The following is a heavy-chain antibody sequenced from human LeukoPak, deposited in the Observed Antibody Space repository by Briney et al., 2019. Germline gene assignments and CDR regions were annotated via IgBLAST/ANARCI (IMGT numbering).Heavy chain of an antibody. CDR3: ARVGGDYSIDI. CDR1: GCTFSTCY. V-gene: IGHV3-74*01. Sequence: GGSLSLSCAASGCTFSTCYTHWVRQAPGKGLVWVSRINTDGSGTTYADSVKGRFTISRDNAKNTLSLQMNSLRADDTAVFYCARVGGDYSIDIWGQGTLVTVSS. D-gene: IGHD2-15*01. J-gene: IGHJ4*02. CDR2: INTDGSGT.